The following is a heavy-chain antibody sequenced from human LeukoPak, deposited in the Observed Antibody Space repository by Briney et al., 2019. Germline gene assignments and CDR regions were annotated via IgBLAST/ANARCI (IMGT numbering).Heavy chain of an antibody. CDR2: IYYSGST. D-gene: IGHD5-18*01. J-gene: IGHJ4*02. Sequence: KTSETLSLICTVSGGSISSSSYYWGWIRQPPGKGLEWIGSIYYSGSTYYNPSLKSRVTISVDTSKNQFSLKLSSVTAADTAVYYCARSNVDTAMVSDYWGQGTLVTVSS. CDR1: GGSISSSSYY. V-gene: IGHV4-39*01. CDR3: ARSNVDTAMVSDY.